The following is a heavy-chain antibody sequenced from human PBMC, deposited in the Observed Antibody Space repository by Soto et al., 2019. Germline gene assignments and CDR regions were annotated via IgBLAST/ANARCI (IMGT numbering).Heavy chain of an antibody. V-gene: IGHV1-2*04. J-gene: IGHJ3*02. CDR1: GYTFTCYY. Sequence: ASVKVSCKASGYTFTCYYMHWVRQAPGQGLEWMGWINPNSGGTNYAQKFQGWVTMTRDTSISTAYMELSRLRSDDTAVYYCARVMIAAAPDDAFDIWGQGTMVTVSS. D-gene: IGHD6-13*01. CDR2: INPNSGGT. CDR3: ARVMIAAAPDDAFDI.